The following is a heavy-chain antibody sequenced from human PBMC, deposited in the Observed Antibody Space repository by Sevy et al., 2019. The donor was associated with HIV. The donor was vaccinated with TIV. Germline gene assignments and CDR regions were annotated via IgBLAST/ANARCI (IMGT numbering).Heavy chain of an antibody. CDR2: ISGTGDYT. D-gene: IGHD5-18*01. CDR3: AKKMGGGSGMAFLVDY. V-gene: IGHV3-23*01. Sequence: GGSLRLSCAASGFTFSSFAMGWVRQAPGKGLDWISVISGTGDYTYYADSVKGRFTISRDNSKNTLFLQMNSLRAEDTPIFYCAKKMGGGSGMAFLVDYWGQGTLVTVSS. J-gene: IGHJ4*02. CDR1: GFTFSSFA.